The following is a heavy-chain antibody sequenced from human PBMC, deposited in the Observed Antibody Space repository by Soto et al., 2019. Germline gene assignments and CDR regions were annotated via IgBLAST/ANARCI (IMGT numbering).Heavy chain of an antibody. D-gene: IGHD3-3*01. J-gene: IGHJ4*02. CDR3: ARGDLVYPYYDFWSGHVGSVDY. V-gene: IGHV3-21*01. Sequence: LRLSCAASGFTFSSYSMNWVRQAPGKGLEWVSSISSSSSYIYYADSVKGRFTISRDNAKNSLYLQMNSLRAEDTAVYYCARGDLVYPYYDFWSGHVGSVDYWGQGTLVTVSS. CDR2: ISSSSSYI. CDR1: GFTFSSYS.